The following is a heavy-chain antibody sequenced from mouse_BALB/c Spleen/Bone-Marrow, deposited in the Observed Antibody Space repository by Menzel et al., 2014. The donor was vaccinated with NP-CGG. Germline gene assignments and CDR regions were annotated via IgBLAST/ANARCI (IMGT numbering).Heavy chain of an antibody. J-gene: IGHJ1*01. D-gene: IGHD1-2*01. CDR1: GFNIKDTY. CDR2: IDPANGNT. CDR3: ARXGTTATWYFDV. V-gene: IGHV14-3*02. Sequence: VQLQQPGAELVKPGASVKLSCTASGFNIKDTYMHWVKQRPEQGLEWIGRIDPANGNTKYDPKFQGKATITADTSSNTAYLQLSSLTSEXTAVYYCARXGTTATWYFDVWGAGTTVTVSS.